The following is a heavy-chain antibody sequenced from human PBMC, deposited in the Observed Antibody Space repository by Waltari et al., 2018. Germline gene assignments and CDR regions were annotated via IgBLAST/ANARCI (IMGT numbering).Heavy chain of an antibody. J-gene: IGHJ1*01. V-gene: IGHV4-59*12. D-gene: IGHD5-12*01. CDR1: GGSISSYY. CDR3: ARAPYDGEYFQH. CDR2: IYYSGST. Sequence: QVQLQESGPGLVKPSETLSLTCTVSGGSISSYYWSWIRQPPGKGLEWIGYIYYSGSTNYNPSLKSRVTISVDTSKNQFSLKLSSVTAADTAVYYCARAPYDGEYFQHWGQGTLVTVSS.